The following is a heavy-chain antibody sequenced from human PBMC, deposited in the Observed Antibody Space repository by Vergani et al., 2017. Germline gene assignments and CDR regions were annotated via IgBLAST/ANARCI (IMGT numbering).Heavy chain of an antibody. CDR2: IDHTGRP. Sequence: QVQLQQWGAGLLKPSETLSLTCAVHGGSFSSYHWTWIRQSPGEGLEWVGDIDHTGRPDYNPSLKSRLTMSVDKSRNQFSLTLNSVTATDTAIYFCARVNTETNGHLYYYYYMDVWGQGTAVTVS. J-gene: IGHJ6*03. D-gene: IGHD4-11*01. V-gene: IGHV4-34*01. CDR1: GGSFSSYH. CDR3: ARVNTETNGHLYYYYYMDV.